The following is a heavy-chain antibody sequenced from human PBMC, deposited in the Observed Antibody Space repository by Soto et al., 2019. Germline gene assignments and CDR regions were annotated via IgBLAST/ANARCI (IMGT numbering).Heavy chain of an antibody. CDR3: ARTIDTAPRRFDP. J-gene: IGHJ5*02. V-gene: IGHV4-59*01. CDR2: IYYSGST. Sequence: SETLSLTCTVSGGSISSYYWSWIRQPPGKGLEWIGYIYYSGSTNYNPSLKSRVTISVDTSKNQFSLKLSSVTAADTAVYYRARTIDTAPRRFDPWGQGTLVTVSS. CDR1: GGSISSYY. D-gene: IGHD5-18*01.